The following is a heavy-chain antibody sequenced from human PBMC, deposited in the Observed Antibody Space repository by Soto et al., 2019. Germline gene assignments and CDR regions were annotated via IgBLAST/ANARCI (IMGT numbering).Heavy chain of an antibody. CDR2: THHSGST. Sequence: AETLSLTCAVSGASIRRYYWTWVRQPPGKGLEWIGYTHHSGSTNYNPSLKSRVTMSVDTSGNQFSLKLNSVTAADTAVYYCARTYCGSGNCYPGNNWFDPWGQGTLVTVSS. CDR1: GASIRRYY. J-gene: IGHJ5*02. CDR3: ARTYCGSGNCYPGNNWFDP. D-gene: IGHD2-15*01. V-gene: IGHV4-59*01.